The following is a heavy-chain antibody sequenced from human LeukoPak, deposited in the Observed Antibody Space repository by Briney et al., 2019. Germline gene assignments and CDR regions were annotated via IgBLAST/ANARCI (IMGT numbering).Heavy chain of an antibody. D-gene: IGHD2-2*01. V-gene: IGHV4-30-2*01. Sequence: SETLSLTCSVSGGSISGSYFWSWIRQPPGKGLEWTGHIYHSGNTYYNPSLKSRVTISVDTSKNQFSLKLSSVTAADTAVYYCARDLRLGYCSSTSCYAGGAFDIWGQGTMVTVSS. CDR3: ARDLRLGYCSSTSCYAGGAFDI. CDR1: GGSISGSYF. J-gene: IGHJ3*02. CDR2: IYHSGNT.